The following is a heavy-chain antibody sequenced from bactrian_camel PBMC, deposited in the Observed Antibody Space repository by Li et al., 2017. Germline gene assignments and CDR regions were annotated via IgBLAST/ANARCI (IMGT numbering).Heavy chain of an antibody. Sequence: HVQLVESGGGLVQPGGSLRVSCEASGFTFSRYGMVWVRQAPGKGLEWVSGIYDDDAHYTDSVKGRFTVSRDNANNTLYLQLNNLETEDTALYYCAKDNFLYSPTDPYYAQGTQVTVS. J-gene: IGHJ4*01. CDR1: GFTFSRYG. D-gene: IGHD2*01. V-gene: IGHV3S6*01. CDR2: IYDDDA.